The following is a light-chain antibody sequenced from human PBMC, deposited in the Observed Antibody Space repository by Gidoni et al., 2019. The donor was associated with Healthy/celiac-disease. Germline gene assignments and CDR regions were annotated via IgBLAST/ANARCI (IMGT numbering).Light chain of an antibody. J-gene: IGKJ4*01. Sequence: AIQLTQSPSSLSASVGDRVTITCRASQDITGALAWYQQNPGKVPKVLIYGASTLESGVPSRFSGSGSGTDFTLTISSLQPEDFATYYCQQFNSYPRTFGGGTKVEIK. CDR2: GAS. CDR1: QDITGA. V-gene: IGKV1-13*02. CDR3: QQFNSYPRT.